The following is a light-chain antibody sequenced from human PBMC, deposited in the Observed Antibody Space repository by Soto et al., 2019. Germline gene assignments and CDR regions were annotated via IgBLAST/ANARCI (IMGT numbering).Light chain of an antibody. V-gene: IGLV2-14*01. CDR3: SSYTISSTWV. CDR1: SNDIGIYNY. J-gene: IGLJ3*02. Sequence: QSALTQPASVSGSPGQSITISCTGTSNDIGIYNYVSWFQHHPGKAPKLIIYEVTNRPSGVSDRFSGSKSDNTASLTISGLQAEDEPDYYCSSYTISSTWVFGGGTKVTVL. CDR2: EVT.